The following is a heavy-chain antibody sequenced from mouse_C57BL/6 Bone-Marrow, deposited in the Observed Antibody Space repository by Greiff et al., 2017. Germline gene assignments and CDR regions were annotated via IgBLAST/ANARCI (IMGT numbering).Heavy chain of an antibody. D-gene: IGHD1-1*01. CDR2: IDPSDSYT. CDR3: ARGDYDGFAD. J-gene: IGHJ3*01. Sequence: QVQLQQPGAELVMPGASVKLSCKASGYTFPSYWMHWVKQRPGQGLEWIGEIDPSDSYTNYNQKFKGKSTLTVDQSSSPAYMRLSSLTSEDSAVYYCARGDYDGFADWGQGTLVTVSA. V-gene: IGHV1-69*01. CDR1: GYTFPSYW.